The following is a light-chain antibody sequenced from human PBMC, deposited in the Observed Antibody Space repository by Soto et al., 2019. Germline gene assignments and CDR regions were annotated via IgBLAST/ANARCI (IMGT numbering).Light chain of an antibody. V-gene: IGKV3-15*01. CDR2: GAS. Sequence: EIVMTQSPATLSVSPGERATLSCRASQSVSSNLAWYQQKPGQAPRLLIYGASTRATGIPARFSGSGSAKESTLTISSLQSEEFAVYYCQPHNNWTPLTFGGGTKVEIK. CDR3: QPHNNWTPLT. J-gene: IGKJ4*01. CDR1: QSVSSN.